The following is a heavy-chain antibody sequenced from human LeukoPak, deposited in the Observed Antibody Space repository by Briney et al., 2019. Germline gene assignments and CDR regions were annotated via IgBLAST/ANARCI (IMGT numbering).Heavy chain of an antibody. V-gene: IGHV4-39*01. J-gene: IGHJ3*02. CDR1: DGSISSSSFY. D-gene: IGHD3-22*01. CDR2: IYYSGSTYSGST. CDR3: ARRFWTKYYDSSGYYRGRAFDI. Sequence: SETLSLTCIVSDGSISSSSFYWGWIRQPPGKGLEWVGSIYYSGSTYSGSTYYNPSLKSRVTISVDTSKNQFSLKLSSVTAADTAVYYCARRFWTKYYDSSGYYRGRAFDIWGQGTMVTVSS.